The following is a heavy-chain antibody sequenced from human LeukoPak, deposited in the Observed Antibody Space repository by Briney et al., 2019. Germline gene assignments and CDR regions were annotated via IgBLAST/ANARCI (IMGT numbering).Heavy chain of an antibody. CDR1: GGSISSYY. CDR2: IYYSGST. D-gene: IGHD5-24*01. CDR3: AREMGRDGYNLREGGYDY. J-gene: IGHJ4*02. V-gene: IGHV4-59*01. Sequence: SETLSLTCTVSGGSISSYYWSWIRQPPGKGLEWIGYIYYSGSTNYNPSLKSRVTISVDTSENQFSLKLSSVTAADTAVYYCAREMGRDGYNLREGGYDYWGQGTLVTVSS.